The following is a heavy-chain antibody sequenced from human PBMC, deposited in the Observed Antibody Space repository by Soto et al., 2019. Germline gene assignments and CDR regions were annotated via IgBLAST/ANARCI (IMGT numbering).Heavy chain of an antibody. J-gene: IGHJ5*02. CDR2: THYRANS. V-gene: IGHV4-39*01. D-gene: IGHD3-3*02. CDR3: ARPLQLAVSGFDP. Sequence: KASETLSLTCAVSGDSISSSSYYWAWIRQPPGKGLEWIGSTHYRANSYYSPSLKSRITISVDTSKNQISLRLSSVTAADTAVYYCARPLQLAVSGFDPWGQGTLVTVSS. CDR1: GDSISSSSYY.